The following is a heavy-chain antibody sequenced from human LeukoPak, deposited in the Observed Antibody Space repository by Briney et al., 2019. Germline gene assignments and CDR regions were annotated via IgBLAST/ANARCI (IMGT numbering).Heavy chain of an antibody. D-gene: IGHD3-22*01. Sequence: PSETLSLTCTVSADSISSRYCSWIRQPPGKALEWIGYIHSGGTTNYNPSLKSRVTISVDTSKKQFSLKLRSVTAADTAVYYCANLSYISSGSNFDYWGQGTLVTVSS. V-gene: IGHV4-59*11. CDR2: IHSGGTT. CDR3: ANLSYISSGSNFDY. J-gene: IGHJ4*02. CDR1: ADSISSRY.